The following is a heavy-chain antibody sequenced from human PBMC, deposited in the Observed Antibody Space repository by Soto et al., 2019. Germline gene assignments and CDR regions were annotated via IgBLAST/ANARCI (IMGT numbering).Heavy chain of an antibody. Sequence: PGGSLRLSCAASGFTFSSNVLHWVRQAPGKGLEWVAVMSPDGGLKFYTDFVKGRFSISRDNSKNTLYLQMNSLRSEDTAVYYCVFDETPGPPDFFDYWGQGTEVTVSS. J-gene: IGHJ4*02. D-gene: IGHD3-9*01. CDR3: VFDETPGPPDFFDY. CDR1: GFTFSSNV. CDR2: MSPDGGLK. V-gene: IGHV3-30-3*01.